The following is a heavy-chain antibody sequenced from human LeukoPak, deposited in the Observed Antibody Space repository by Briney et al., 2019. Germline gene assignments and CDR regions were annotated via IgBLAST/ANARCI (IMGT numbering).Heavy chain of an antibody. V-gene: IGHV3-23*01. J-gene: IGHJ4*02. CDR3: AKDSFGTVDTAMVSDY. D-gene: IGHD5-18*01. CDR2: ISGSGGST. Sequence: PGGSLRLSCAASGFTFSSYAMSWVRQAPGKGLEWVSAISGSGGSTYYADSVKGRFTISRDNSKNTLYLQMNSLRAEDTAVYYCAKDSFGTVDTAMVSDYWGQGTLVTVSS. CDR1: GFTFSSYA.